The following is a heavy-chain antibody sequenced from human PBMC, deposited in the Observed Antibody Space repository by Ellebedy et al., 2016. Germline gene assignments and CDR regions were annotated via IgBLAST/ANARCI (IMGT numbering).Heavy chain of an antibody. CDR2: ISSSGSLK. J-gene: IGHJ4*02. D-gene: IGHD1-26*01. Sequence: GESLKISXAVSGFTFSSYSFNWIRQAPGKGLEWVSHISSSGSLKFYADSLRDRFTISRGNAKNLLHLQMNSLTAEDTAEYFCTREAGGSFVDSWGQGVLVTVSS. CDR3: TREAGGSFVDS. CDR1: GFTFSSYS. V-gene: IGHV3-48*04.